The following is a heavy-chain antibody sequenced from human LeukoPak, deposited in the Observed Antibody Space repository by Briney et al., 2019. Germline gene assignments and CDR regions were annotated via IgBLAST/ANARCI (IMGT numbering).Heavy chain of an antibody. Sequence: SSETLSLTCAVYGGSFSGYYWSWIRQPPGKGLEWIGEINHSGSTNYNPSLKSRVTISVDTSKNQFSLKLSSVTAADTAVYYCASIGGNEDYWGQGTLVTVSS. CDR1: GGSFSGYY. CDR2: INHSGST. D-gene: IGHD2-15*01. CDR3: ASIGGNEDY. J-gene: IGHJ4*02. V-gene: IGHV4-34*01.